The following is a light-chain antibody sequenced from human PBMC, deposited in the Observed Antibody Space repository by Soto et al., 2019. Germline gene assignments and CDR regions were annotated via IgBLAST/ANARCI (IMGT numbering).Light chain of an antibody. CDR3: QQYSSYPFT. J-gene: IGKJ3*01. CDR2: KAS. V-gene: IGKV1-5*03. CDR1: QSISSW. Sequence: DIQMTQSPSTLSASVGDRVTITCRASQSISSWLAWYQQKPGKAPKLLIHKASSLESGVPSRFSGSGSGTEFTLTISSLQPDDFATYYCQQYSSYPFTFGPGIKVDIK.